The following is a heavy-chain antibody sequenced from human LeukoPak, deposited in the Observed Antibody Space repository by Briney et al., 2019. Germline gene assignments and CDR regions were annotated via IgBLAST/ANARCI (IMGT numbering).Heavy chain of an antibody. V-gene: IGHV1-46*01. CDR3: AREGMEYQLDY. J-gene: IGHJ4*02. CDR1: GYTFTSYY. CDR2: INPSGGST. Sequence: ASVKVSCKASGYTFTSYYMHGVRQAPGQGLEWMGIINPSGGSTSYAQKFQGRVTMTRDTSTSTVYMELSSLRSEDTAVYYCAREGMEYQLDYWGQGTLVTVSS. D-gene: IGHD2-2*01.